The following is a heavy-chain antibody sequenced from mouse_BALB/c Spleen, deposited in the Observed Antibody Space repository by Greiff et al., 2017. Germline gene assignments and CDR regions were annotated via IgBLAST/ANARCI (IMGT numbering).Heavy chain of an antibody. CDR1: GYTFTDYV. D-gene: IGHD2-14*01. Sequence: QVQLKQSGPELVKPGASVKMSCKASGYTFTDYVISWVKQRTGQGLEWIGEIYPGSGSTYYNEKFKGKATLTADKSSNTAYMQLSSLTSEDSAVYFCARYLYYRYDEFAYWGQGTLVTVSA. CDR2: IYPGSGST. J-gene: IGHJ3*01. CDR3: ARYLYYRYDEFAY. V-gene: IGHV1-77*01.